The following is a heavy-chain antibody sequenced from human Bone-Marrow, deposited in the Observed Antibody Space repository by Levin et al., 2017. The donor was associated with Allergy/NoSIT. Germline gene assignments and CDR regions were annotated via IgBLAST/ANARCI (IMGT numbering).Heavy chain of an antibody. CDR3: ATDSYYESSGYYSYWNFAL. CDR1: GGSIRSHY. V-gene: IGHV4-59*11. D-gene: IGHD3-22*01. Sequence: MPSETLSLICKISGGSIRSHYWSWIRQPPGKGLEWIGYFYYSGTTNSYSGTTNYNPSLKSRVTMSLDGSRNQFSLNLTSVTAADTAMYYCATDSYYESSGYYSYWNFALWGRGTQVTVSS. J-gene: IGHJ2*01. CDR2: FYYSGTTNSYSGTT.